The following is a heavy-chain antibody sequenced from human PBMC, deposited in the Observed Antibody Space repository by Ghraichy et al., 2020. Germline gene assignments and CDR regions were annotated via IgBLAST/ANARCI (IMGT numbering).Heavy chain of an antibody. J-gene: IGHJ4*02. CDR3: ARDLLEYCTTASCPPGLDY. Sequence: GGSLRLSCAASGFTFSDYYMSWFRRAPGKGLEWVSYISSRSSSSNYADSVKGRFTVSRDNAKNSLYLQMDSLRAEDTAMYYCARDLLEYCTTASCPPGLDYWGQGTLVTVSS. CDR2: ISSRSSSS. CDR1: GFTFSDYY. D-gene: IGHD2-2*01. V-gene: IGHV3-11*06.